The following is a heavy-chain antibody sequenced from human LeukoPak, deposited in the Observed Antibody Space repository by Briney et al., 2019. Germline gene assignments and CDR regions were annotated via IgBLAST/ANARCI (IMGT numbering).Heavy chain of an antibody. D-gene: IGHD3-22*01. CDR1: GYTFTHYY. CDR2: INPRGGST. CDR3: SRDPRTPSFYYDNNGGTYYFDY. V-gene: IGHV1-46*03. Sequence: GASVKVSCKASGYTFTHYYLNWVRQAPGQGLEWMGIINPRGGSTRYVQRFQDRVTMTRDTSTSTVYMELSSLRSEDTAVHYCSRDPRTPSFYYDNNGGTYYFDYWGQGTLVTVSS. J-gene: IGHJ4*02.